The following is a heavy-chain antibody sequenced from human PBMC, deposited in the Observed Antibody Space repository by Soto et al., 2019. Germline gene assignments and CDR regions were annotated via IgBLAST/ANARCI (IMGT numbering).Heavy chain of an antibody. CDR1: GFTFSSYA. CDR2: ISGSGGST. CDR3: AKDHQSDYGKTRYYFDY. V-gene: IGHV3-23*01. Sequence: GGSLRLSCAASGFTFSSYAMSWVRQAPGKGLEWVSAISGSGGSTYYADSVKGRFTISRDNSKNTLYLQMNSLRAEDTAVYYCAKDHQSDYGKTRYYFDYWGQATLVTVSS. D-gene: IGHD4-17*01. J-gene: IGHJ4*02.